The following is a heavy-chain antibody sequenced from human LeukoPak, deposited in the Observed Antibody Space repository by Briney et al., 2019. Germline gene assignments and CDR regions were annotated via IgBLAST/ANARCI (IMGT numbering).Heavy chain of an antibody. CDR3: ARVEAAGSYWEGMVDY. J-gene: IGHJ4*02. Sequence: SETLSLTCTVSGGSISNYYWSWIRQPPGKGLEWIGYTYYSGSTNYNPSLKSRVTISVDTSKNQFSLKLGSVTAADTAVYYCARVEAAGSYWEGMVDYWGQGTLVTVSS. CDR2: TYYSGST. V-gene: IGHV4-59*01. D-gene: IGHD1-26*01. CDR1: GGSISNYY.